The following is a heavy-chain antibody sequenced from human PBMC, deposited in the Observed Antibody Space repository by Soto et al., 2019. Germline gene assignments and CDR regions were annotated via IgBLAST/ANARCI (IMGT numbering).Heavy chain of an antibody. J-gene: IGHJ6*02. CDR2: ISAYNGNT. D-gene: IGHD5-12*01. Sequence: ASVKVSCKASGYTFTSCGISWVRQAPGQGLEWMGWISAYNGNTNYAQKLQGRVTMTTDTSTSTAYMELRSLRSDDTAVYYCARPSYDDYYYYGMDVWGQGTTVTVSS. V-gene: IGHV1-18*01. CDR3: ARPSYDDYYYYGMDV. CDR1: GYTFTSCG.